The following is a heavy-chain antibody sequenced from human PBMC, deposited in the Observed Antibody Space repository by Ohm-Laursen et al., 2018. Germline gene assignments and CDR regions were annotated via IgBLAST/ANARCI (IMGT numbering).Heavy chain of an antibody. CDR1: GFTFSNYW. CDR3: ANLIDY. J-gene: IGHJ4*02. CDR2: IKGDGGKI. V-gene: IGHV3-74*01. Sequence: GSLRLSCAAPGFTFSNYWMHWVRQGPGKGLVWLSGIKGDGGKINYADSVKGRFTISRDNAKNTLYLQMNSLRADDTAVYYCANLIDYWGQGTLVTVSS.